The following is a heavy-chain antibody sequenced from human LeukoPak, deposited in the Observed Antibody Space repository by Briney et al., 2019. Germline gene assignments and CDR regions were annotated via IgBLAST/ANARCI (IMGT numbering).Heavy chain of an antibody. V-gene: IGHV1-18*01. J-gene: IGHJ5*02. CDR2: IIPYNGNT. CDR3: ARDQRGYGDSSGASKWIDP. D-gene: IGHD4-17*01. CDR1: GYTFTSYR. Sequence: ASVKVSCKASGYTFTSYRINSVRQAPGQRLEWMGWIIPYNGNTKYAEKIQRRVTITTDTSTSTDYMELRSLSSDDTAVYYCARDQRGYGDSSGASKWIDPWGQGTLVTVSS.